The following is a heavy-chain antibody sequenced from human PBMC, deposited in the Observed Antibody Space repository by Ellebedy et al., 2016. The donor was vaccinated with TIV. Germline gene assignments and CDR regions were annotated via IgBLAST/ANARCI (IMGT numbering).Heavy chain of an antibody. Sequence: GSLRLXXAVYGGSFSGYYWSWIRQPPGKGLEWIGEINHSGSTNYNPSLKSRVTISVDTSKNQFSLKLSSVTAADTAVYYCARGCYSSSWYSARGNWFNPWGQGTLVTVSS. CDR3: ARGCYSSSWYSARGNWFNP. CDR1: GGSFSGYY. D-gene: IGHD6-13*01. CDR2: INHSGST. V-gene: IGHV4-34*01. J-gene: IGHJ5*02.